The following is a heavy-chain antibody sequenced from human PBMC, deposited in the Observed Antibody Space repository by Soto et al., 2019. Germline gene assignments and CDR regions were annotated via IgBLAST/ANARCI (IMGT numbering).Heavy chain of an antibody. CDR2: ISDSGSS. CDR1: GASVSSGDYV. CDR3: ARETCCGAGLYGTAV. J-gene: IGHJ6*02. D-gene: IGHD2-21*01. Sequence: SETLSLTCSVSGASVSSGDYVWSWIRQPPGKGLEWIGYISDSGSSYYNPSLESRLTISADPSKNQFSLRLTSVTDADTAVYLCARETCCGAGLYGTAVWGHGPTVTVSS. V-gene: IGHV4-30-4*01.